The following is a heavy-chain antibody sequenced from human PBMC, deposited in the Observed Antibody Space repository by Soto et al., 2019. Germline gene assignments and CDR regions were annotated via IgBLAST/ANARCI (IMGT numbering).Heavy chain of an antibody. Sequence: QVQLVESGGGVVQPGTSLRLSCAASGFTFRSYGMHWVRQAPGKGLEWVALISYDGSNKDYADSVKGRFTISRDNSKNTGYLQMNSLRPEDTAVYYCAKWGHGRFGSGLGGGFDCWGQGTLVTVSS. CDR2: ISYDGSNK. D-gene: IGHD6-19*01. V-gene: IGHV3-30*18. CDR3: AKWGHGRFGSGLGGGFDC. J-gene: IGHJ4*02. CDR1: GFTFRSYG.